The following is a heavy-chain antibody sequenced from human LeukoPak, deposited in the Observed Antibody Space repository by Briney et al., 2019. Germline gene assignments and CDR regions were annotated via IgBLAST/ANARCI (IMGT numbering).Heavy chain of an antibody. V-gene: IGHV4-59*01. CDR1: GGSISSYY. CDR3: ARVTGYVIEDYFDY. CDR2: IYYSGST. Sequence: PSETLSLTCTVSGGSISSYYWSWIRQPPGKGLEWIGYIYYSGSTNYNPSLKSRVTISGDTSKNQFSLKLSSVTAADTAMYYCARVTGYVIEDYFDYWGQGTLVTVSS. D-gene: IGHD3-22*01. J-gene: IGHJ4*02.